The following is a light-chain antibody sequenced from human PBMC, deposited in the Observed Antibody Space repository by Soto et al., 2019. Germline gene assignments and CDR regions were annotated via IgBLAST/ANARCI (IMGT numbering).Light chain of an antibody. Sequence: EIVLTQSPATLSVSPGERATLSCRASQGIKDYLAWFQQKPGQAPRLLIYGASSRATGIPDRFSGGGSGTDFTLTISRLEPEDFAVYYCQQFSSYPLTFGGGTKVDI. CDR3: QQFSSYPLT. CDR2: GAS. J-gene: IGKJ4*01. V-gene: IGKV3-20*01. CDR1: QGIKDY.